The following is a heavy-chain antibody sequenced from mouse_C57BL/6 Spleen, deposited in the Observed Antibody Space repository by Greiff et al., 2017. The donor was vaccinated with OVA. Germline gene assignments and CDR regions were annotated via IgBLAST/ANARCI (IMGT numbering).Heavy chain of an antibody. CDR3: ARRGYYYGSPYFDY. J-gene: IGHJ2*01. CDR1: GYTFTSYW. Sequence: VKLQQPGAELVMPGASVKLSCKASGYTFTSYWMHWVKQRPGQGLEWIGEIDPSDSYTNYNQKFKGKSTLTVDKSSSTAYMQLSSLTSEDSAVYYCARRGYYYGSPYFDYWGQGTTLTVSS. D-gene: IGHD2-2*01. V-gene: IGHV1-69*01. CDR2: IDPSDSYT.